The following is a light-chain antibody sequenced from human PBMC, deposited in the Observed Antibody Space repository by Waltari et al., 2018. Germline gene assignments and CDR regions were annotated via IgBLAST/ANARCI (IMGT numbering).Light chain of an antibody. V-gene: IGKV1-6*01. CDR1: QGIRTD. CDR3: RQDYLSPLT. J-gene: IGKJ4*01. CDR2: GSS. Sequence: AIQMTQSPSFLSASLGDRVTITCRASQGIRTDVGWYQYKSGKAPKLLIYGSSNLQAGVPSRFSGSGSGTDFTLTISSLQPEDFATYYCRQDYLSPLTFGGGTVVEV.